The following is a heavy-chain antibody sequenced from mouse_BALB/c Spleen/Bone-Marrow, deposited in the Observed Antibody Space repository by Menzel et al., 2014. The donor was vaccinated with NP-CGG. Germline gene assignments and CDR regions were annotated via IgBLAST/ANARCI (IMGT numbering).Heavy chain of an antibody. D-gene: IGHD1-1*01. CDR3: AKPLLPWWYFDV. J-gene: IGHJ1*01. CDR1: GFSLTSYG. Sequence: VQVVESGPGLVAPSQSLSITCTVSGFSLTSYGVSWVRQPPGKGLEWLGVIWGDGSTNYHSALISRLSIRKDNSKSQVFFKLNSLQTDDTATYYCAKPLLPWWYFDVWGAGTTVTVSS. CDR2: IWGDGST. V-gene: IGHV2-3*01.